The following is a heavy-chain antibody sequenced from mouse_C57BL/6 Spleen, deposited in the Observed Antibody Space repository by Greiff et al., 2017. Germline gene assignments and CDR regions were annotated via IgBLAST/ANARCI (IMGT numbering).Heavy chain of an antibody. CDR1: GYAFSSYW. D-gene: IGHD2-1*01. V-gene: IGHV1-80*01. CDR3: ASRGRSTMVTYYAMDY. Sequence: VMLVESGAELVKPGASVKISCKASGYAFSSYWMNWVKQRPGKGLEWIGQIYPGDGDTNYNGKFKGKATLTADKSSSTAYMQLSSLTSEDSAVYVCASRGRSTMVTYYAMDYWGQGTSVTVSS. J-gene: IGHJ4*01. CDR2: IYPGDGDT.